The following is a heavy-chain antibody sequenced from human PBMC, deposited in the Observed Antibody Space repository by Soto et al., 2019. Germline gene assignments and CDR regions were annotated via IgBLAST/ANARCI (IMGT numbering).Heavy chain of an antibody. CDR2: IMPIFATP. Sequence: GASVKVSCKSSGGTFSSYRISWVRQAPGQGLEWMGGIMPIFATPKYAQKFQGRVTISADESTSTAYMELRSLTSDDTAVYYCAREVSGSRFDSWGQGTLVTVSS. V-gene: IGHV1-69*13. CDR1: GGTFSSYR. CDR3: AREVSGSRFDS. J-gene: IGHJ4*02. D-gene: IGHD2-15*01.